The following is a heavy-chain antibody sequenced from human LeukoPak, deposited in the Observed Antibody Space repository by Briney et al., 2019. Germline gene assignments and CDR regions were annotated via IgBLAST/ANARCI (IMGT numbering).Heavy chain of an antibody. CDR2: ISYDGSNK. V-gene: IGHV3-30*18. J-gene: IGHJ4*02. CDR1: GFTFSSYG. CDR3: AKDPATVVTPDDY. D-gene: IGHD4-23*01. Sequence: GGSLRLSCAASGFTFSSYGMHWVRQAPGKGLEWVAVISYDGSNKYYADSVKGRFTISRDNSKNTLYLQMNSLRAEDTAVYYCAKDPATVVTPDDYWGLGTLVTVSS.